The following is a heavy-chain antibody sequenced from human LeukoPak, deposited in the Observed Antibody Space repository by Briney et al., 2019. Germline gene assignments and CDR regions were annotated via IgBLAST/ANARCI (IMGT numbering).Heavy chain of an antibody. D-gene: IGHD3-3*01. Sequence: GGSLRLSCAASGFTFSSYGMHWVRQAPGKRLEWVAVISYGGSNKYYADSVKGRFTISRDNSKNTLYLQMNSLRAEDTAVYYCARHHTIFGVVTPYFDYWGQGTLVTVSS. J-gene: IGHJ4*02. V-gene: IGHV3-33*05. CDR3: ARHHTIFGVVTPYFDY. CDR2: ISYGGSNK. CDR1: GFTFSSYG.